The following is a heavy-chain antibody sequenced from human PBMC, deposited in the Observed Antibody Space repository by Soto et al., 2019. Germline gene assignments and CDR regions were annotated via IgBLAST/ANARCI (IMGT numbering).Heavy chain of an antibody. CDR2: HYSGGST. Sequence: HPGGSLRLSCAISGFSVSSNYLSWVRQAPGKGLEWVSVHYSGGSTYSADSVQGRFTISRDKSNNTLYLQMRRVRAEDTAVYFCARHRHPRGTVGATSPLDPWGQGTQVTVSS. J-gene: IGHJ5*02. V-gene: IGHV3-53*01. CDR3: ARHRHPRGTVGATSPLDP. D-gene: IGHD1-26*01. CDR1: GFSVSSNY.